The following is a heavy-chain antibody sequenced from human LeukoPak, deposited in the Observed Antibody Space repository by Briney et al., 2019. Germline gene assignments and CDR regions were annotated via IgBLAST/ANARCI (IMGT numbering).Heavy chain of an antibody. V-gene: IGHV3-23*01. Sequence: GGSLRLSCAASEFTFSSYWMSWVRQAPGKGLEWVSAISGSGSSTYYADSVKGRFTISRDNSKNTLYLQMNSLRAEDTAVYYCASIAVADFYFDYWGQGTLVTVSS. D-gene: IGHD6-19*01. CDR1: EFTFSSYW. CDR2: ISGSGSST. J-gene: IGHJ4*02. CDR3: ASIAVADFYFDY.